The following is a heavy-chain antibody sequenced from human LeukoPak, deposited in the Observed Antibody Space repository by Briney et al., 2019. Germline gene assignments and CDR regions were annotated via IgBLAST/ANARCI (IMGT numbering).Heavy chain of an antibody. CDR3: AKGGYSYGSSSSFDY. J-gene: IGHJ4*02. CDR2: ISWNSGSI. CDR1: GFTFDDYS. V-gene: IGHV3-9*01. Sequence: HPGRSLRLSCAASGFTFDDYSMHWVRQAPWKGLEWVSGISWNSGSIGYADSVKGRFTISRDNAKNSLYLQMNSLRAEDTALYYCAKGGYSYGSSSSFDYWGQGTLVTVSS. D-gene: IGHD5-18*01.